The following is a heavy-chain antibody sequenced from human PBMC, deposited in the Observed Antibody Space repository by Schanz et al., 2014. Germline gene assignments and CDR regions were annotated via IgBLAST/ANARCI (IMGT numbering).Heavy chain of an antibody. CDR3: AKDSTHIDIVLVPTAIDY. V-gene: IGHV3-21*01. CDR2: ISSSSSYI. J-gene: IGHJ4*02. CDR1: GFDFNSYS. Sequence: EVQLVESGGGLVKPGGSLRLSCEASGFDFNSYSMNWVRQVPGKGLEWVSSISSSSSYIYYADSVKGRFTISRDNSKNTLYLQMNTLRAEDTAVYYCAKDSTHIDIVLVPTAIDYWGQGTLVTVAS. D-gene: IGHD2-2*01.